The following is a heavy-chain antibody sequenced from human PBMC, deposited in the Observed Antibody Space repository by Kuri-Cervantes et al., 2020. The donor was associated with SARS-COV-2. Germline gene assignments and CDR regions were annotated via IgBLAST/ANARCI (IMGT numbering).Heavy chain of an antibody. CDR1: GFTFSSYW. J-gene: IGHJ4*02. CDR2: INSDGSST. CDR3: ARAELRLIDY. D-gene: IGHD1-26*01. Sequence: ETLSLTCAASGFTFSSYWMHWVRQAPGKGLVWVSRINSDGSSTSYADSVKGRFTISRDNAKNSLYLQMNSLRAEDTAVYYCARAELRLIDYWGQGTLVTVSS. V-gene: IGHV3-74*01.